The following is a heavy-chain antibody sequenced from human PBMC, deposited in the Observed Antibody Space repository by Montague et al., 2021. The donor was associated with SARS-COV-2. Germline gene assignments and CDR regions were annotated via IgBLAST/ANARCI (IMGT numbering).Heavy chain of an antibody. D-gene: IGHD3-10*01. CDR3: ASGLLWFGEPDY. V-gene: IGHV3-30-3*01. CDR2: ISYDGSNK. Sequence: SLRLSCAASGFTFSSYAMHWVRQAPGKGLEWVAVISYDGSNKYYADSVKGRFTISRDKSKNTLYLQMNSLRAEDTAVYYCASGLLWFGEPDYWGQGTLVTVSS. J-gene: IGHJ4*02. CDR1: GFTFSSYA.